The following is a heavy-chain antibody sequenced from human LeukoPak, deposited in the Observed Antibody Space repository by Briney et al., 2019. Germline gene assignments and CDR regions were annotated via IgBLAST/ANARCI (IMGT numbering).Heavy chain of an antibody. CDR1: GFTFGDYA. CDR3: TRDLDY. V-gene: IGHV3-49*04. CDR2: IRSKAYDGTT. Sequence: PGGSPRLSCTASGFTFGDYAMSWVRQAPGKGLEWVGFIRSKAYDGTTEYAASVKGRFTISRDDSKSIAYLQMNSLKTEDTAVYYCTRDLDYWGQGTLVTVSS. J-gene: IGHJ4*02.